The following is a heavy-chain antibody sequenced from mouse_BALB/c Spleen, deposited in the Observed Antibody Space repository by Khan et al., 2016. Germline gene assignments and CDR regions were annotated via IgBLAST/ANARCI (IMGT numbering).Heavy chain of an antibody. CDR1: GFSLTSYG. CDR2: IWSGGST. Sequence: QVQLKQSGPGLVQPSQSLSITCTVSGFSLTSYGVHWVRQSPGKGLEWLGVIWSGGSTDYNAAFISRLSISKDNSKSQVFFKMNSLQANDTAIYYCATRPYGNSWYFDVWGAGTTVTVSS. CDR3: ATRPYGNSWYFDV. J-gene: IGHJ1*01. D-gene: IGHD2-1*01. V-gene: IGHV2-2*02.